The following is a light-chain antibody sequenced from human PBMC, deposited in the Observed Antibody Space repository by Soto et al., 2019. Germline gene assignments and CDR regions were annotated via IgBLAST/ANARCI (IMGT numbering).Light chain of an antibody. J-gene: IGKJ2*01. Sequence: DIQLTQSPSTLTASVGDRVTIGCRASESISYWLAWYQQKPGKAPKLLIYDASSLGSGVPSRFSGSGSGTEFTLTISALQPDDLATYFCQQYDSYSKTFGHGTQLEIK. V-gene: IGKV1-5*01. CDR2: DAS. CDR3: QQYDSYSKT. CDR1: ESISYW.